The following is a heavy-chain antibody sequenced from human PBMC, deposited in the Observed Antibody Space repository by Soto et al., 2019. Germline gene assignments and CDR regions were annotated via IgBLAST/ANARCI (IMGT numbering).Heavy chain of an antibody. CDR3: ARMGGAAIADVHY. V-gene: IGHV1-18*04. CDR1: GYTFSTYG. Sequence: QVHLVRSGAELKKPGASVKVSCRASGYTFSTYGISWVRQAPGQGLEWMGWISPYNGVTKYAQRVQGRVTMTTDTSTSTAYLELKSLRSDEEAVYFRARMGGAAIADVHYWGLGTLVIVS. J-gene: IGHJ4*02. CDR2: ISPYNGVT. D-gene: IGHD3-16*01.